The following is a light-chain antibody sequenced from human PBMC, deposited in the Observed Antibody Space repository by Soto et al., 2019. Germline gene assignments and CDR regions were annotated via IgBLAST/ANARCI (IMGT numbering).Light chain of an antibody. CDR2: KAS. J-gene: IGKJ2*01. CDR1: QSISSW. CDR3: QQYNSYSYT. V-gene: IGKV1-5*03. Sequence: DIQMTQSPSTLSASVGDRVTITCRASQSISSWLAWYQQKPGKAPKLLLYKASSLESGVPSRFSGSGSGTEFTLSISSLQPDDFATYYGQQYNSYSYTVGQGTKLEIK.